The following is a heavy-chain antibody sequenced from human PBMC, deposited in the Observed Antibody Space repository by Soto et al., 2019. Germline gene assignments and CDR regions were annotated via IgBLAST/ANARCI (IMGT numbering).Heavy chain of an antibody. Sequence: EGQLLESGGGLVQPGGSLRLSCAASGFTFSGYAMSWVRQAPGKGLEWVSSISGSGGSPYYADSVKGRFTISRDNSKNTLYLQINSVRAEDTAVYYCANHHKSIAVAGHSWCDPWGQGTLVTVSS. CDR3: ANHHKSIAVAGHSWCDP. CDR1: GFTFSGYA. V-gene: IGHV3-23*01. J-gene: IGHJ5*02. D-gene: IGHD6-19*01. CDR2: ISGSGGSP.